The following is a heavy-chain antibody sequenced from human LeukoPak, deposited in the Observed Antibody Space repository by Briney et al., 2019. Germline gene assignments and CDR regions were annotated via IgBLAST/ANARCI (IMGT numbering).Heavy chain of an antibody. V-gene: IGHV3-30*02. CDR1: GFTFSSYG. D-gene: IGHD1-26*01. CDR2: IRYDGSNK. CDR3: AKDRRGSYAFDY. Sequence: GGSLRLSCAASGFTFSSYGMHWVRQAPGKGLEWVAFIRYDGSNKYYADSVRGRFTISRDNSKNTLYLQMNSLRAEDTAVYYCAKDRRGSYAFDYWGQGTLVTVSS. J-gene: IGHJ4*02.